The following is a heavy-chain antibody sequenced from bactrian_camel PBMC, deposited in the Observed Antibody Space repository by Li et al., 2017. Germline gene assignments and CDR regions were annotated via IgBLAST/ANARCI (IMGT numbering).Heavy chain of an antibody. CDR2: IHKSGGST. CDR3: ANFWIRQIGDGY. D-gene: IGHD1*01. J-gene: IGHJ4*01. CDR1: GFTFSVYP. Sequence: DVQLVESGGGTVQAGGSLRLSCAASGFTFSVYPMSWVRQAPGKELAWVASIHKSGGSTDYADSVKGRFTISRDNAKNTLYLQLDSLKTEDTAMYYCANFWIRQIGDGYWGQGTQVTVS. V-gene: IGHV3S31*01.